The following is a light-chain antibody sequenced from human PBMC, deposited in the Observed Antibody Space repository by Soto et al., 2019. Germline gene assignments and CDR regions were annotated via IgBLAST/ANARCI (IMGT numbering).Light chain of an antibody. J-gene: IGKJ1*01. CDR1: QYVSSS. CDR2: DAY. CDR3: QQYNNWPKT. Sequence: EILMAQSQATLSVSPGARDPLSCRASQYVSSSLAWYQHRPGQAPRLLIYDAYARAAGIPARFSGSGSGTEFTLTISSLQSEDFAVYYCQQYNNWPKTFGQGTKVDI. V-gene: IGKV3-15*01.